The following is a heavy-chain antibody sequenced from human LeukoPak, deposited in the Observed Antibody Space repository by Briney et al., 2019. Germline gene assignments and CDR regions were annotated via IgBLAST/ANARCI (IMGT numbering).Heavy chain of an antibody. CDR1: GGSISSYY. CDR3: ARQGFTRGYYFDY. D-gene: IGHD2-15*01. Sequence: SETLSLTCTVSGGSISSYYWSWIRQPPGKGLEGIGYIYTRGSTNYNPSLKRRVTISVYMSKTQFSLKLSSVTAADTAVYYCARQGFTRGYYFDYWGQGTLVTVSS. V-gene: IGHV4-4*09. J-gene: IGHJ4*02. CDR2: IYTRGST.